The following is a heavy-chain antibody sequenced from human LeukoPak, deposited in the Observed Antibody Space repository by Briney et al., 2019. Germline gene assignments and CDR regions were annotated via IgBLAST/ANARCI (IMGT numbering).Heavy chain of an antibody. Sequence: SETLSLTCAVSGGSISSGGYSWSWIRQPPGKGLEWLGYIYHSGSTYYNPSLESRVTISVDRSKNQFSLKLSPVTAADTAVYYCARADYYDSSGYYPPGYFDYWGQGTLVTVSS. CDR3: ARADYYDSSGYYPPGYFDY. CDR1: GGSISSGGYS. V-gene: IGHV4-30-2*01. J-gene: IGHJ4*02. CDR2: IYHSGST. D-gene: IGHD3-22*01.